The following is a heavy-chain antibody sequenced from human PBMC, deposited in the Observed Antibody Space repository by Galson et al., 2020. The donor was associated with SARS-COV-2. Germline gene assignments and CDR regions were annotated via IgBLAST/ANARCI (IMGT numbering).Heavy chain of an antibody. D-gene: IGHD6-13*01. CDR2: FDPEDGET. J-gene: IGHJ6*02. CDR3: ATSVAAAGDPGDYYYYDGMDV. Sequence: ASVKVSCKVSGYTLTELSMHWVRQAPGKGLEWMGGFDPEDGETIYAQKFQGRVTMTEDTSTDTAYMELSSLRSEDTAVYYCATSVAAAGDPGDYYYYDGMDVWGQGTTVTVSS. CDR1: GYTLTELS. V-gene: IGHV1-24*01.